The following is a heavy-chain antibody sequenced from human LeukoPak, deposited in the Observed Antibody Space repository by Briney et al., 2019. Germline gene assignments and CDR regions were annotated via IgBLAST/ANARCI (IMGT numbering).Heavy chain of an antibody. CDR2: ISSSSSTI. J-gene: IGHJ4*02. CDR1: GFTFSSYS. D-gene: IGHD6-13*01. V-gene: IGHV3-48*01. Sequence: PGGPLRLSCAASGFTFSSYSMNWVHQAPGKGLEWVSYISSSSSTIYYADSVKGRFTISRDNAKNTLYLQMNSLRAEDTAVYYCAKDVVGYSSSWYWVYWGQGTLVTVSS. CDR3: AKDVVGYSSSWYWVY.